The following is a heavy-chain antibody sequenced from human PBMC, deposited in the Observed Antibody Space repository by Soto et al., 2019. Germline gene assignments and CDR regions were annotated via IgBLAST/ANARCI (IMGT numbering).Heavy chain of an antibody. V-gene: IGHV3-9*01. Sequence: EVQLVQSGGGLVQPGRSLRLSCGASGFTFDAYSLHWVRQAPGKGLEWVSGITWDSGNMNYAESVKGRFTISRDNGQNSLHLQMNSLRPEDTAVYFCVKVRPRDGYNIHYDSWGQGSLVTVSP. CDR2: ITWDSGNM. CDR3: VKVRPRDGYNIHYDS. CDR1: GFTFDAYS. J-gene: IGHJ5*01. D-gene: IGHD1-1*01.